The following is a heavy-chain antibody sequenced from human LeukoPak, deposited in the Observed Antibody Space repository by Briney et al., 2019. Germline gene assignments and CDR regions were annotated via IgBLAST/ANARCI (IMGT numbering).Heavy chain of an antibody. CDR2: IIPILGIA. Sequence: ASVKVSCTASGGTFSSYAISWVRQAPGQGLEWMGRIIPILGIANYAQKFQGRVTITADKSTSTAYMELSSLRSEDTAVYYCASRTSTILWFGELLPFDYWGQGTPVTVSS. J-gene: IGHJ4*02. D-gene: IGHD3-10*01. V-gene: IGHV1-69*04. CDR3: ASRTSTILWFGELLPFDY. CDR1: GGTFSSYA.